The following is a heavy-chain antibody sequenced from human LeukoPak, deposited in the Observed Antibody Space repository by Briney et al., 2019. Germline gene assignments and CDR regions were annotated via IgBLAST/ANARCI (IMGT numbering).Heavy chain of an antibody. CDR3: ARHPLRLGMDV. Sequence: SETLSLTCTVSGGSISSYYWSWIRQPPGKGLEWIGYIYYSGSTNYNPSLKSRVTISVDTSKNQFSLKLSSVTAADTAVYYCARHPLRLGMDVWGQGTTVIVSS. V-gene: IGHV4-59*01. CDR2: IYYSGST. CDR1: GGSISSYY. D-gene: IGHD3-3*01. J-gene: IGHJ6*02.